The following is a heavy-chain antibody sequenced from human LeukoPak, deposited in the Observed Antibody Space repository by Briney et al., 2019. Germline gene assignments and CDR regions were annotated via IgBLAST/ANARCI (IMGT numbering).Heavy chain of an antibody. J-gene: IGHJ5*02. D-gene: IGHD4-23*01. CDR2: IYFGGTT. CDR1: GGSIKNYY. V-gene: IGHV4-59*01. CDR3: ARHRSDTGGKKGVNWFDP. Sequence: SETLSLTCSVSGGSIKNYYWSWIRQPPGKGLEWLGNIYFGGTTDYNSSLKSRLTISVDTFKNQLSLNLQSATAADTATYYCARHRSDTGGKKGVNWFDPWGQGTLVTVSS.